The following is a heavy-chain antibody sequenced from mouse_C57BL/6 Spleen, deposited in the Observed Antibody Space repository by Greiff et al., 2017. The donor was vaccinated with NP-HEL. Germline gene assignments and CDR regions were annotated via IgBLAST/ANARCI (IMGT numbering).Heavy chain of an antibody. CDR2: IDPSDSYT. CDR3: ARRSFYAMDY. V-gene: IGHV1-69*01. J-gene: IGHJ4*01. CDR1: GYTFTSYW. Sequence: QVQLQQPGAELVMPGASVKLSCKASGYTFTSYWMHWVKQRPGQGLEWIGEIDPSDSYTNYNQKFKGKSTLTLDKSSSTAYMQLSSRTSEDSAVYYCARRSFYAMDYWGQGTSVTVSS.